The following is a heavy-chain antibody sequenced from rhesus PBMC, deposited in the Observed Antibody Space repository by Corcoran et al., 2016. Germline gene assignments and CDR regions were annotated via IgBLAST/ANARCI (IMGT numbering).Heavy chain of an antibody. Sequence: QVQLAQSGAEVKKPGSSVKVSCKASGYIFTYYYIHWVRQAPREGLEWMGWINPDNGNTKKAQRFQSRDTMTRDTSTNTAYLELNSLRSEDTAVYYCGRGAEIDSWGQGVLVTVSS. D-gene: IGHD1-44*01. CDR3: GRGAEIDS. J-gene: IGHJ4*01. CDR2: INPDNGNT. V-gene: IGHV1S2*01. CDR1: GYIFTYYY.